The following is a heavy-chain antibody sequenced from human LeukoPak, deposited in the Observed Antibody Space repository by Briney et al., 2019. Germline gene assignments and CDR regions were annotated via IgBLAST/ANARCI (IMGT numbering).Heavy chain of an antibody. Sequence: PGGSLRLSCAASGFIFRTYAMSWVRQAPGKGLEWVSGISGSGSNTYYADSVKGRFTISRDNSKNTLYLQMNGLRAEDTAVYYCAKDQGSGWYGIFDSWGQGTLVTVSS. CDR3: AKDQGSGWYGIFDS. D-gene: IGHD6-19*01. J-gene: IGHJ4*02. CDR1: GFIFRTYA. V-gene: IGHV3-23*01. CDR2: ISGSGSNT.